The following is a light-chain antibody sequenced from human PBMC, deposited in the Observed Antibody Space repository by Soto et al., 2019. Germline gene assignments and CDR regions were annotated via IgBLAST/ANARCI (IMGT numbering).Light chain of an antibody. CDR1: SSDVGKYNL. Sequence: QSALTQPASVSGSPGQSITISCTGSSSDVGKYNLVSWYQWHPGKAPKLMIYEDSQRPSGVSNRFSGSKSGNTASLTISGPQAEDEADYYCCSYAGSDIFVVFGGGTKLTVL. J-gene: IGLJ2*01. V-gene: IGLV2-23*02. CDR2: EDS. CDR3: CSYAGSDIFVV.